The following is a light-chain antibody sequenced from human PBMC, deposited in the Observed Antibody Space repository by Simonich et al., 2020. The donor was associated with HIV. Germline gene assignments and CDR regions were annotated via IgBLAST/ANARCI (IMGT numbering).Light chain of an antibody. J-gene: IGKJ4*01. CDR1: QSVLYSSNNKNS. V-gene: IGKV4-1*01. CDR2: WAS. CDR3: QQYYSTPVT. Sequence: DIVMTQFPDSLSVSLGERAPINCKSSQSVLYSSNNKNSLPWYQQKPAQPPKLLIYWASTRESGVPDRFSGSGSGTDFTLTISSLQAEDVAVYYCQQYYSTPVTFGGGTKVEIK.